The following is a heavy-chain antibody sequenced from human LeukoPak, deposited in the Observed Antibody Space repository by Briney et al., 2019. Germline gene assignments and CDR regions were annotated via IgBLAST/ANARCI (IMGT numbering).Heavy chain of an antibody. CDR2: IYYSGST. J-gene: IGHJ5*02. CDR3: ARRGWSLGDHGLNWFDP. V-gene: IGHV4-39*01. Sequence: SETLSLTCTVSGGSISSSSYYWGWIRQPPGKGLEWIGSIYYSGSTYYNPSLKSRVTISVDTSKNQFSLKLSSVTAADTAVYYCARRGWSLGDHGLNWFDPWGRGTLVTVSS. CDR1: GGSISSSSYY. D-gene: IGHD2-21*02.